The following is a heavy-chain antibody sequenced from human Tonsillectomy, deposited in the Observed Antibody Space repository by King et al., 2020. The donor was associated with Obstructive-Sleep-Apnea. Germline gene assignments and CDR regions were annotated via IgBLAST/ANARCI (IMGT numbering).Heavy chain of an antibody. CDR2: INSDGSST. CDR3: ARVEYCSSTSCYFNWFDP. V-gene: IGHV3-74*01. CDR1: GFTFSSYW. D-gene: IGHD2-2*01. J-gene: IGHJ5*02. Sequence: QLVESGGGLVQPGGSLRLSCAASGFTFSSYWMHWVRQAPGKGLVWVSRINSDGSSTSYADSVKGRFTISRDNAKNTLYLQMNSLRAEDTAVYYCARVEYCSSTSCYFNWFDPWGQGTLVTVSS.